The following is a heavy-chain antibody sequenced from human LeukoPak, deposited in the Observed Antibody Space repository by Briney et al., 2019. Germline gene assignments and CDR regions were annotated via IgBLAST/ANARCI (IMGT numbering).Heavy chain of an antibody. Sequence: GGSLRLSCTASGFTFGDYAMGWVRQAPGKGLEWVGFIRSKAYGGTTEYAASVKARFTISRGDSESIAYLQMDSLKTEDTAVYYCTRTGYYDSSGEYYFDYWGQGTLVTVSS. D-gene: IGHD3-22*01. CDR2: IRSKAYGGTT. J-gene: IGHJ4*02. CDR3: TRTGYYDSSGEYYFDY. CDR1: GFTFGDYA. V-gene: IGHV3-49*04.